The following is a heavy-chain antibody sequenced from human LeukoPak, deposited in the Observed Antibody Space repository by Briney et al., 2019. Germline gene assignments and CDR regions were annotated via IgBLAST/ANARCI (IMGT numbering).Heavy chain of an antibody. V-gene: IGHV3-33*01. CDR1: GFTFSSYG. CDR3: ARVNGIAVAGYYFDY. D-gene: IGHD6-19*01. CDR2: IWYDGSNK. Sequence: GGSLRLSCAASGFTFSSYGMHWVRQAPGRGLEWVAVIWYDGSNKYYADSVKGRFTISRDNSKNTLYLQMNSLRAEDTAVYYCARVNGIAVAGYYFDYWGQGTLVTVSS. J-gene: IGHJ4*02.